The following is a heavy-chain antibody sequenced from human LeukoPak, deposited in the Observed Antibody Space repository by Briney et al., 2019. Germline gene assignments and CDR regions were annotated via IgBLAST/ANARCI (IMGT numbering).Heavy chain of an antibody. J-gene: IGHJ4*02. V-gene: IGHV3-48*01. D-gene: IGHD2-15*01. CDR1: GFPLSSYS. Sequence: GGSLRLSCAASGFPLSSYSINRVRQAPGKGLEWVSYISSSGSAIYYVDSVKGRFTVSRDNAKNSLFLQMNSPRAEDTAVYYCVRVKGSYFDYWGQGALVTVSS. CDR3: VRVKGSYFDY. CDR2: ISSSGSAI.